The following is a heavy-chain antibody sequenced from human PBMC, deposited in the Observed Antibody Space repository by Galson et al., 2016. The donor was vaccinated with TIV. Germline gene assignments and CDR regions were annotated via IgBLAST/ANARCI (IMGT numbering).Heavy chain of an antibody. Sequence: SVKVSCKASGYTFTSYHINWVRQATGQGLEWMGWINPDSGNTGYVQKFQGRVAMTRNISASTVYMELSSLRSEDTAVYYCARRWSVVAPNRGDPTGQGTPVTASS. CDR3: ARRWSVVAPNRGDP. D-gene: IGHD2-2*01. CDR2: INPDSGNT. V-gene: IGHV1-8*02. CDR1: GYTFTSYH. J-gene: IGHJ5*02.